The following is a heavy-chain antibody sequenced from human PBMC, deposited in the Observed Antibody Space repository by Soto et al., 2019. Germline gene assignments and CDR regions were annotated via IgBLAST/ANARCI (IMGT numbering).Heavy chain of an antibody. V-gene: IGHV4-61*01. D-gene: IGHD5-18*01. CDR1: GGSVSSISHY. Sequence: QVQLQESGPGLVKPSETLSLTCTVSGGSVSSISHYWSWIRQPTGKGLEWIGYIYFSGTTNYNPSLKSRVTISLDTSKNQFSLKLSSVTAADTAVYYCAREGYSYAYFDYWGQGTLVTVSS. J-gene: IGHJ4*02. CDR2: IYFSGTT. CDR3: AREGYSYAYFDY.